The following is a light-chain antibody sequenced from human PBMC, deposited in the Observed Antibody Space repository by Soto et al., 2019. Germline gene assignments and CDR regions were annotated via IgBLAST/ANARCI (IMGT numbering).Light chain of an antibody. J-gene: IGKJ2*01. CDR2: GAS. CDR1: QSVSSN. CDR3: QQYNNWPPSAL. V-gene: IGKV3-15*01. Sequence: EIVMTQSPATLSVSPGERATLSCRASQSVSSNLAWYQQKPGQAPRLLIYGASTRATGIPARFSGSGSGTEFTLTISSLPSEDFAAYYCQQYNNWPPSALFSQGTKLEIK.